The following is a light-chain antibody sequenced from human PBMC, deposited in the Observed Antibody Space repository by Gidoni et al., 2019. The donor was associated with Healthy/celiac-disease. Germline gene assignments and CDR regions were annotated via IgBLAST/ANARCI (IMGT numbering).Light chain of an antibody. J-gene: IGKJ4*01. CDR3: QQYGSSPLT. Sequence: EIVLTQSPGTLSLSPGERATLSCRASQSVSSSYLAWYQQKPGQAPRLLIYGASRRATGIPDRFSGSGSGTDFTLTISRLEPEDFAVYYCQQYGSSPLTFGGXTKVXIK. CDR2: GAS. V-gene: IGKV3-20*01. CDR1: QSVSSSY.